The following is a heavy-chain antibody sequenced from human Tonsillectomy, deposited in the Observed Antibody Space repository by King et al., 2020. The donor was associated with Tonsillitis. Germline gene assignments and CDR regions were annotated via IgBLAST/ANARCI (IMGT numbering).Heavy chain of an antibody. V-gene: IGHV4-39*01. CDR1: GGSISSSDHF. CDR2: MSFGGTI. J-gene: IGHJ4*02. CDR3: ARYVSGSFDY. Sequence: QLQESGPGVVKPSETLSLTCTVSGGSISSSDHFWAWIRQPPGKGLEWIGCMSFGGTIFYNPSLKSRITISGGTSENRFSLRLSSVTAADTAVYFCARYVSGSFDYWGQGALVTVSS. D-gene: IGHD1-26*01.